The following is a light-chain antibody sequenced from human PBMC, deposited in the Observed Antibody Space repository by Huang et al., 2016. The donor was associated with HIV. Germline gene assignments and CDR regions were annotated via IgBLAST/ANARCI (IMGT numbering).Light chain of an antibody. V-gene: IGKV3-15*01. CDR2: GAA. CDR3: QQYNRWPPLT. CDR1: QTVIKN. J-gene: IGKJ4*01. Sequence: VMTQSPASLSVSPGERVTLSCRASQTVIKNLAWYQQRPGQPPRRLVYGAAVRAAGVPDRVSGSGSGTDFTLTITSLQSEDFAIYYCQQYNRWPPLTFGRGTKVETK.